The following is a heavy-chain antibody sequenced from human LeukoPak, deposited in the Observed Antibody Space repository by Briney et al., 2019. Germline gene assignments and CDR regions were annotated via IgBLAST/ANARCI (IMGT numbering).Heavy chain of an antibody. CDR3: ARHRRNLVLEPFDY. CDR1: GLNFSTYG. D-gene: IGHD6-13*01. J-gene: IGHJ4*02. Sequence: PGGSLRLSCEASGLNFSTYGMHWVRQAPGKGLEWVGFTRYDGNYVKYADSVKGRFTISRANSKKTLYLQMNSLRPADTAVYYCARHRRNLVLEPFDYWGQGTLVTVSS. V-gene: IGHV3-30*02. CDR2: TRYDGNYV.